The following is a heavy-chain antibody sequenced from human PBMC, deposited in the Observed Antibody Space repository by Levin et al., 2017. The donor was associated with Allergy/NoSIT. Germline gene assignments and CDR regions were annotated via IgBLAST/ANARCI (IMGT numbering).Heavy chain of an antibody. V-gene: IGHV4-31*03. CDR2: IYYSGST. Sequence: PSETLSLTCTVSGGSISSGGYYWSWIRQHPGKGLEWIGYIYYSGSTYYNPSLKSRVTISVDTSKNQFSLKLSSVTAADTAVYYCARVLDIVATGDVTSNDYFDYWGQGTLVTVSS. D-gene: IGHD5-12*01. CDR1: GGSISSGGYY. CDR3: ARVLDIVATGDVTSNDYFDY. J-gene: IGHJ4*02.